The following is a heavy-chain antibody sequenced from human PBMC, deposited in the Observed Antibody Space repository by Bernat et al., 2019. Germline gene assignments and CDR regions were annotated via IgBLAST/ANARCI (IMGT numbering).Heavy chain of an antibody. CDR2: IKQDGSEK. V-gene: IGHV3-7*01. J-gene: IGHJ4*01. Sequence: EVQLVESGGGLVQPGGSLRLSCAASGFTFSSYWMSWVRQAPGKGLEWVAKIKQDGSEKSYVDSVTCRCSLSRDNDKNSLYLQRNSLRAEDTVVYYCARAPLRSYYESSGSRPYF. CDR3: ARAPLRSYYESSGSRPYF. D-gene: IGHD3-22*01. CDR1: GFTFSSYW.